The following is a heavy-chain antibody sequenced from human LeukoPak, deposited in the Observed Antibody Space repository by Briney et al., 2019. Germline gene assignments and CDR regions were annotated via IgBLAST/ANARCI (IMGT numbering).Heavy chain of an antibody. CDR2: IYHSGST. Sequence: ASETLSLTCTVSGHSISSGYYWGWIRQPPGKGLEWIGSIYHSGSTYYNPSLKSRVTISVDTSKNQFSLKLSSVTAADTAVYYCARRGYSKFYYYYYMDVWGKGTTVTISS. CDR1: GHSISSGYY. V-gene: IGHV4-38-2*02. CDR3: ARRGYSKFYYYYYMDV. J-gene: IGHJ6*03. D-gene: IGHD5-18*01.